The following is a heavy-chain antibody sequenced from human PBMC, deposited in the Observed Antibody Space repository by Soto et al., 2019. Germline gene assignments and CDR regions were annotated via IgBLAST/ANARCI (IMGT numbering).Heavy chain of an antibody. J-gene: IGHJ4*02. Sequence: QVQLQESGPGLVKPSETLSLTCTVSGGSISSYYWSWIRQPPGKGLEWMGYIYYSGSTNYNPSLKSRVTLAVDTVKNQYSLKLSSVTAADTAVYYCARVYAYYVDYWGQGTLVTVSS. V-gene: IGHV4-59*01. CDR3: ARVYAYYVDY. D-gene: IGHD2-8*01. CDR2: IYYSGST. CDR1: GGSISSYY.